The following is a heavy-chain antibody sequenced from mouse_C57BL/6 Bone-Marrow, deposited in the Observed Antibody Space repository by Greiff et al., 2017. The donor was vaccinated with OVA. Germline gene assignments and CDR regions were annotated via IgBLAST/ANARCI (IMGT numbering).Heavy chain of an antibody. J-gene: IGHJ3*01. V-gene: IGHV8-8*01. CDR3: ARAIYYYGSSLRFAY. CDR1: GFSLSTFGMG. D-gene: IGHD1-1*01. CDR2: IWWDDDK. Sequence: QVQLKESGPGILQPSQTLSLTCSFSGFSLSTFGMGVGWIRQPSGKGLEWLAHIWWDDDKYYNPALKSRLTISKDTSKNQVFLKIANVDTADTATYYCARAIYYYGSSLRFAYWGQGTLVTVSA.